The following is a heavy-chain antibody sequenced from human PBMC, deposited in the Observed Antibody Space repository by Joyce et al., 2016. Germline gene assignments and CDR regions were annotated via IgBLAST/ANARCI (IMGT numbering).Heavy chain of an antibody. CDR2: INPNSGGT. V-gene: IGHV1-2*06. J-gene: IGHJ4*02. Sequence: QVQLVQSGAEVKKPGASVKVSCKASGYTFTGYYIHWVRQAPGQGCEWMGRINPNSGGTNYAQKFQGRVTMTRDTSISTASMELSRLRFDDTALYYCAREIKNTSTMIHGGVDFWGQGTLVTVSS. CDR1: GYTFTGYY. D-gene: IGHD3-22*01. CDR3: AREIKNTSTMIHGGVDF.